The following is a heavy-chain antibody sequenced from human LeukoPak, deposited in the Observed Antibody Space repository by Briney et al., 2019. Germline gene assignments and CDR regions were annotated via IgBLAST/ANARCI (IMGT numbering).Heavy chain of an antibody. CDR1: GYTLTELS. Sequence: GASVKVSCRVSGYTLTELSMHWVRQAPGKGLEWMGGFDPEDGETIYAQKFQGRVTMTEDTSTDTAYMELSSLRSEDTAVYYCAIGSVGAMVTSPFDYWGQGTLVTVSS. V-gene: IGHV1-24*01. CDR2: FDPEDGET. CDR3: AIGSVGAMVTSPFDY. D-gene: IGHD5-18*01. J-gene: IGHJ4*02.